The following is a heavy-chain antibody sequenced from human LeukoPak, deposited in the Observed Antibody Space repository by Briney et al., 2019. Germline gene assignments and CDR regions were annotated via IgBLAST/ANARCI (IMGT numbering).Heavy chain of an antibody. D-gene: IGHD3-10*01. V-gene: IGHV3-48*03. CDR2: ISSTGSTM. CDR1: GFTFTGYE. Sequence: PGGSLRLSCAASGFTFTGYEMNWVRKAPGKGLEWVSSISSTGSTMYYADSVKGRFTISRDNAKNSLYLQMNSLRAEDTAIYYCARAAYMVRGVIITPPFDYWGQGTLVTVSS. CDR3: ARAAYMVRGVIITPPFDY. J-gene: IGHJ4*02.